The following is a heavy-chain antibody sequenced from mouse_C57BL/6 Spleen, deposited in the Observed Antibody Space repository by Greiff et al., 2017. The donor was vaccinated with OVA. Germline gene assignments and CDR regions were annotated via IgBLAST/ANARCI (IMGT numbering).Heavy chain of an antibody. CDR2: IYPGDGDT. CDR1: GYAFSSSW. CDR3: ARAVYYYGSSGYFDY. J-gene: IGHJ2*01. V-gene: IGHV1-82*01. Sequence: VQLQQSGPELVKPGASVKISCKASGYAFSSSWMNWVKQRPGKGLEWIGRIYPGDGDTNYNGKFKGKATLTADKSSSTAYMQLSSLTSEDSAVYFCARAVYYYGSSGYFDYWGQGTTLTVSS. D-gene: IGHD1-1*01.